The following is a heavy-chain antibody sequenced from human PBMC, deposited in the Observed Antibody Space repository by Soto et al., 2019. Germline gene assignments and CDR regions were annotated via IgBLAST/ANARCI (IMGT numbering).Heavy chain of an antibody. J-gene: IGHJ4*02. CDR1: GFTFGDYA. Sequence: GESLKISCTASGFTFGDYAISWFRQAPGKGLECVGFIRSKAYGGTTKYAASVKGRFTISRDDSKSIAYLQMDSLKIEDTAVYYCTRGIHSGNDLCDYWGQGTLVTVSS. CDR2: IRSKAYGGTT. CDR3: TRGIHSGNDLCDY. V-gene: IGHV3-49*03. D-gene: IGHD5-12*01.